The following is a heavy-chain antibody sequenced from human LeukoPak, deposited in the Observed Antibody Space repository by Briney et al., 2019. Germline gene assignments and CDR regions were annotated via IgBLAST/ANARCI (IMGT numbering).Heavy chain of an antibody. CDR2: IFYSGST. J-gene: IGHJ4*02. D-gene: IGHD1-1*01. CDR3: AGHTNMARLGDY. Sequence: RTSETLSLTCSLSGGSISSGTYYWGWIRQPPGKGLEWIGSIFYSGSTYYNPSLKSRVTISVDTSKNQFSLKLSSVTAADGAVYYCAGHTNMARLGDYWGQGTLVTVSS. V-gene: IGHV4-39*01. CDR1: GGSISSGTYY.